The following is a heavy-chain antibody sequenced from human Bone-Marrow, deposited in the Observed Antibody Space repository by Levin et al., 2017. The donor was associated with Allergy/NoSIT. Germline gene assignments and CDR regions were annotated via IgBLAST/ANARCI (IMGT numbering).Heavy chain of an antibody. D-gene: IGHD3-22*01. J-gene: IGHJ4*02. Sequence: GGSLRLSCAASGFTFSTYWMHWVRQAPGKGLVWVSRINSDGSSTSYADSVKGRFTISRDNAKNTLYLQMNSLGAEDTAVYYCARDRLEYYYDSSGHYYWGFDYWGQGTLVTVSS. CDR3: ARDRLEYYYDSSGHYYWGFDY. CDR1: GFTFSTYW. V-gene: IGHV3-74*01. CDR2: INSDGSST.